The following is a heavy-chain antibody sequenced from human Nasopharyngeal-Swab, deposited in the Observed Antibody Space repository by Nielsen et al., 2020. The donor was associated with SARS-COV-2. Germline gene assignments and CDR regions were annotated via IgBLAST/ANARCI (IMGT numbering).Heavy chain of an antibody. CDR3: TRGGRRSPIDY. CDR2: IKSKTDGGTT. Sequence: GGSLRLSCAASGFTFSNAWMSWVRQAPGKGLEWVGRIKSKTDGGTTEYAASVKGRFTISRDDSKSIAYLQMNSLKTEDTAVYYCTRGGRRSPIDYWGQGTLVTVSS. D-gene: IGHD3-10*01. V-gene: IGHV3-15*01. J-gene: IGHJ4*02. CDR1: GFTFSNAW.